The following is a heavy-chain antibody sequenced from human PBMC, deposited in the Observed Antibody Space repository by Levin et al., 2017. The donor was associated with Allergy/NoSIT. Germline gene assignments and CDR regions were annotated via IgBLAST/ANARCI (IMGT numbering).Heavy chain of an antibody. V-gene: IGHV3-64D*06. D-gene: IGHD3-16*01. CDR2: ISSDGGST. CDR3: VKEVVITFGGVIPRAFDY. CDR1: GFTFSSYA. Sequence: SCSASGFTFSSYAMHWVRQAPGKGLEYVSAISSDGGSTYYANSVKGRFTISRDNSKTTLYLQMSSLRAEDTAVYYCVKEVVITFGGVIPRAFDYWGQGTLVTVSS. J-gene: IGHJ4*02.